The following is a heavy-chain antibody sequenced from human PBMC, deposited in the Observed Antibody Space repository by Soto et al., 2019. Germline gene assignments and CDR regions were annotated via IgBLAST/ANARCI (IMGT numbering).Heavy chain of an antibody. J-gene: IGHJ4*02. CDR1: GDIVSSTSAA. D-gene: IGHD3-16*01. Sequence: QVQLQQSGPGLVKPSQTLSLTCAISGDIVSSTSAAWNWIRQSPSRGLEWLGRTYYRSKWYNDYAVSVKSRITINADTTKNQFALQLNSVTPEDTAVYYCARKPGGYAYCDSWGQGTLVPVSS. CDR3: ARKPGGYAYCDS. V-gene: IGHV6-1*01. CDR2: TYYRSKWYN.